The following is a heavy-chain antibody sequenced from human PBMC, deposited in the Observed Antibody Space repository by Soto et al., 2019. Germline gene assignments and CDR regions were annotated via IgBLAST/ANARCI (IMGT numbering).Heavy chain of an antibody. CDR2: ISSRSSYI. D-gene: IGHD6-25*01. V-gene: IGHV3-21*01. J-gene: IGHJ3*01. Sequence: EVQLAESGGGLVKPGGSLRVSCVASGFTFSTHAMNWVRQAPGKGLEWVSSISSRSSYIFYADSVKGRFTVSRDNAKNSLYLQMNSLRADDTALYYCAREGPTYNSAAAFDVWGQGTMVTVSS. CDR3: AREGPTYNSAAAFDV. CDR1: GFTFSTHA.